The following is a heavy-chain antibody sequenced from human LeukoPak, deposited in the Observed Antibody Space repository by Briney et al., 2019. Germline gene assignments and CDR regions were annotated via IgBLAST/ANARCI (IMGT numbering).Heavy chain of an antibody. CDR3: VRGLSNWEGFDP. J-gene: IGHJ5*02. D-gene: IGHD1-1*01. CDR2: IYPSGGT. V-gene: IGHV4-34*01. CDR1: DGSFSGSY. Sequence: SETLSLTCAVFDGSFSGSYWTWIRQPPGKGLEWIGEIYPSGGTTYKPSLKSRVTISADTSKNQFPLKLSSVTAADTAIYYCVRGLSNWEGFDPWGRGTLVTVSS.